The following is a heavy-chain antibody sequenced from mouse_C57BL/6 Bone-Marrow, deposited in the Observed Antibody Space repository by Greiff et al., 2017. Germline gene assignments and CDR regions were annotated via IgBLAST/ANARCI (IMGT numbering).Heavy chain of an antibody. J-gene: IGHJ4*01. V-gene: IGHV5-15*04. CDR2: ISNLAYSI. D-gene: IGHD2-5*01. CDR3: ARRGAYYSNYDYAMDY. CDR1: GFTFSDYG. Sequence: EVKLEESGGGLVKPGGSLKLSCAASGFTFSDYGMAWVRQAPRKGPEWVAFISNLAYSIYYADTVTGRFTISRENAKNTRYLEMIRLRSEDTAMYYCARRGAYYSNYDYAMDYWGQGTSVTVSS.